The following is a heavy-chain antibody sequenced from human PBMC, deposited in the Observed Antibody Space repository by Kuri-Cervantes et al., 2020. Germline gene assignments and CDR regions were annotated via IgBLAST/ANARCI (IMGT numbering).Heavy chain of an antibody. CDR1: GFTFSSYG. CDR3: ARDDDCGGDCSRAFDI. CDR2: IWYDGSNK. J-gene: IGHJ3*02. Sequence: GGSLRLSCAASGFTFSSYGMHWVRQAPGKGLEWVAVIWYDGSNKYYADSVKGRFTISRDNSKNTLYLQMNSLRAEDTAVYYCARDDDCGGDCSRAFDIWGQGTMVTDSS. V-gene: IGHV3-33*01. D-gene: IGHD2-21*02.